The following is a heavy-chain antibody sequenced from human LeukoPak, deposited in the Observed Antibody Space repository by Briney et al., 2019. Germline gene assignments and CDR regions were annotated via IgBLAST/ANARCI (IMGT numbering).Heavy chain of an antibody. CDR2: MNPNSGNA. D-gene: IGHD3-9*01. CDR1: GYIVTSYD. V-gene: IGHV1-8*01. J-gene: IGHJ4*02. CDR3: ARGFRRDYRNFDFERYFDY. Sequence: ASVKVSCKASGYIVTSYDINGVRQASGQGREWMGWMNPNSGNAAYAQKFQGRVTMTRNTSISTAYMEVSSLRSEDTAVYYCARGFRRDYRNFDFERYFDYWGQGTLVTVSS.